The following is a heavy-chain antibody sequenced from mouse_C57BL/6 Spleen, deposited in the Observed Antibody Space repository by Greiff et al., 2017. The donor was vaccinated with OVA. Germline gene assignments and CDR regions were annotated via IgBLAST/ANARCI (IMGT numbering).Heavy chain of an antibody. J-gene: IGHJ3*01. D-gene: IGHD2-4*01. CDR3: ARGGSDYDGPLFAY. CDR1: GYTFTSYW. V-gene: IGHV1-69*01. CDR2: IDPSDSYT. Sequence: QVQLQQPGAELVMPGASVKLSCKASGYTFTSYWMHWVKQRPGQGLEWIGEIDPSDSYTNYNQQFKGKSTLTVDKSSSTAYMQLSSLTSEDSAVYYCARGGSDYDGPLFAYWGQGTLVTVSA.